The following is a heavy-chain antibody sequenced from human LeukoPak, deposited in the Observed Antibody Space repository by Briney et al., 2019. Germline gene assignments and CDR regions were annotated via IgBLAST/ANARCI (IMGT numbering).Heavy chain of an antibody. CDR1: GFTVSSNY. Sequence: GGSLRLSCAASGFTVSSNYMSWVRQAPGKGLEWVSVIYSGGSTYYADSVKGRFTISRDNSKNTLYLQMNSLRAEDTAVYYCARDGSYYYDSSGYLGYFDYWGQGILVTVSS. D-gene: IGHD3-22*01. CDR3: ARDGSYYYDSSGYLGYFDY. CDR2: IYSGGST. J-gene: IGHJ4*02. V-gene: IGHV3-66*01.